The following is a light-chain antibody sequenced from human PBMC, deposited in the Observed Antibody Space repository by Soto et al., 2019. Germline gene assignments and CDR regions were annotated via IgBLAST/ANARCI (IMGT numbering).Light chain of an antibody. V-gene: IGKV3-11*01. CDR3: QQRSKMPLT. CDR1: QSVRNY. CDR2: DAS. Sequence: LTPTPTTLSLYARERDPLSCMASQSVRNYLAWYQQKPGQAPRLLIYDASNRPTGIPARFSGTGSETDFTLTISSLEPEDFAIYYCQQRSKMPLTFGHGTKVDIK. J-gene: IGKJ1*01.